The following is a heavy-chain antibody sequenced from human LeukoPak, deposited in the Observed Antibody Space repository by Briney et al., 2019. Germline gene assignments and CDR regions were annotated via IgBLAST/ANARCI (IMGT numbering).Heavy chain of an antibody. J-gene: IGHJ6*03. CDR3: ARDPKAAYCSGGSCYSSGRLYYYMDV. D-gene: IGHD2-15*01. Sequence: ASVKVSCKASGYTFTGYYMHWVRQAPGQGLEWMGRINPNSGGTNYAQKFQGRVTMTRDTSISTAYMELSRLRSDDTAVYYCARDPKAAYCSGGSCYSSGRLYYYMDVWGKGTTVTVSS. V-gene: IGHV1-2*06. CDR2: INPNSGGT. CDR1: GYTFTGYY.